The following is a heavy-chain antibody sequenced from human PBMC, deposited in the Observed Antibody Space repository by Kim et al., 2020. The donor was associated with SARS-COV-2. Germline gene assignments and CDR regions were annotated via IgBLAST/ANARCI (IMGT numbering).Heavy chain of an antibody. D-gene: IGHD6-19*01. CDR1: GFSLSTSGVG. CDR3: AHRRGYSSGWHGGWFDP. V-gene: IGHV2-5*02. CDR2: IYWDDDK. Sequence: SGPTLVNPTQTLTLTCTFSGFSLSTSGVGVGWIRQPPGKALEWLALIYWDDDKRYSPSLKSRLTITKDTSKNQVVLTMTNMDPVDTATYYCAHRRGYSSGWHGGWFDPWGQGTLVTVSS. J-gene: IGHJ5*02.